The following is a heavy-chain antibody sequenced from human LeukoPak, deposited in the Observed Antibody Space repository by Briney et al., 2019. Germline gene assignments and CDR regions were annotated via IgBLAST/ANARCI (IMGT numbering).Heavy chain of an antibody. J-gene: IGHJ4*02. Sequence: SSETLSLTCTVSGGSISTYYWSWIRQPPGKGLEWIGYISYTVTTNYSPSLESRVTMSVDESKNQFSLRVHFVSAADTAVYYCASTRRAAVAGRFDSWGQGTLVTVSS. CDR1: GGSISTYY. D-gene: IGHD6-19*01. CDR3: ASTRRAAVAGRFDS. V-gene: IGHV4-59*08. CDR2: ISYTVTT.